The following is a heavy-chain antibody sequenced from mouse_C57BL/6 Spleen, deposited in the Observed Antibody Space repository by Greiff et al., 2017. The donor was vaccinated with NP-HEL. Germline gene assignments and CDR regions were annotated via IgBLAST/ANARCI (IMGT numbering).Heavy chain of an antibody. CDR1: GYTFTDYE. Sequence: VQLVESGAELVRPGASVTLSCKASGYTFTDYEMHWVKQTPVHGLEWIGAIDPETGGTAYNQKFKGKAILTADKSSSTAYMELRSLTSEDSAVYYCTRSSYGNFYYYAMDYWGQGTSVTVSS. J-gene: IGHJ4*01. CDR3: TRSSYGNFYYYAMDY. V-gene: IGHV1-15*01. D-gene: IGHD2-10*01. CDR2: IDPETGGT.